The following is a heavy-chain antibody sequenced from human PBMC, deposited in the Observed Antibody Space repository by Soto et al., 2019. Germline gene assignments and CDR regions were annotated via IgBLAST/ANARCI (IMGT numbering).Heavy chain of an antibody. V-gene: IGHV3-30*03. Sequence: QVQLVESGGGVVQPGRSLRLSCAVSGFTVSTYGMHWFRQAPGKGLEWVAVISRDGGTKYYADSVKGRFTISKDNSRNTLYLEMNNLRGDDMGVYYCTAEVASGYWGQGTLVTVSS. CDR2: ISRDGGTK. D-gene: IGHD2-21*02. J-gene: IGHJ4*02. CDR3: TAEVASGY. CDR1: GFTVSTYG.